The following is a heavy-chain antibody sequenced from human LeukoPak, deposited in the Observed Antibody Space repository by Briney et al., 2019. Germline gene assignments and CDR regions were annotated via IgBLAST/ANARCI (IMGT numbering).Heavy chain of an antibody. Sequence: GGSLRLSCAASGFTFSSYWMSWVRQAPGKGLEWVANIKQDGSEKYYVDSVKGRFTISRDNAKNSLYLQMNSLRAEDTAAYYCARPPSAGDFWSGYYMYAFDIWGQGTMVTVSS. CDR1: GFTFSSYW. CDR3: ARPPSAGDFWSGYYMYAFDI. J-gene: IGHJ3*02. V-gene: IGHV3-7*01. CDR2: IKQDGSEK. D-gene: IGHD3-3*01.